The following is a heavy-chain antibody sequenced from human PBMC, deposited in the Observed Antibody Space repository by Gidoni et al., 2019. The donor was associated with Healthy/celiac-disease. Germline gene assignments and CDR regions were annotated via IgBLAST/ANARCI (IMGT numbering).Heavy chain of an antibody. J-gene: IGHJ1*01. D-gene: IGHD5-12*01. CDR1: GFTFSNYW. V-gene: IGHV3-7*01. CDR2: IRQDGSEK. Sequence: EVQLVESGGGLVQPGGSLRLSCAASGFTFSNYWMSWVRQAPGKGLEWVANIRQDGSEKYYVDSVKGRFTISRDNAKNSLYLQMDSLRAEDTAVYYCARGSGYVIYWGQGTLVTVSS. CDR3: ARGSGYVIY.